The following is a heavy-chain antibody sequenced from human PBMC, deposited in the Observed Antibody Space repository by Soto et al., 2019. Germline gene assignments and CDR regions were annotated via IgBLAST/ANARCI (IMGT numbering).Heavy chain of an antibody. Sequence: PSQTISLTCAISGDSVSSNSAAWHWIRQSPSRGLEWLGRTYYRSKWYNDYAVSVKSRITINPDTSKNQFSLQLNSVTPEDTAVYYCPRDSLTAVAAYGPFDCWGQGPRSTVSS. V-gene: IGHV6-1*01. D-gene: IGHD6-19*01. J-gene: IGHJ4*02. CDR1: GDSVSSNSAA. CDR3: PRDSLTAVAAYGPFDC. CDR2: TYYRSKWYN.